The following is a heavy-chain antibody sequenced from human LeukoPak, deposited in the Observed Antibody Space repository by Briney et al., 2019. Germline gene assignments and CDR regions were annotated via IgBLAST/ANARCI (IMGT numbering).Heavy chain of an antibody. CDR3: ARDPSPYSSSWFFDY. Sequence: PGGSLRLSCAASGFTFSSYATHWVRQAPGKGLEWVAVISYDGSNKYYADSVKGRFTISRDNSKNTLYLQMNSLRAEDTAVYYCARDPSPYSSSWFFDYWGQGTLVTVSS. J-gene: IGHJ4*02. D-gene: IGHD6-13*01. CDR1: GFTFSSYA. V-gene: IGHV3-30*04. CDR2: ISYDGSNK.